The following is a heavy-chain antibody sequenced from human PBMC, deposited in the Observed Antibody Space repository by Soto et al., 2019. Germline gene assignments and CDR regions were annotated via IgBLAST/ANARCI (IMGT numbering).Heavy chain of an antibody. D-gene: IGHD1-7*01. CDR2: ISYDGSNK. V-gene: IGHV3-30*04. Sequence: GGSLRLSCAASGFTFSSYAMHWVRQAPGKGLEWVAVISYDGSNKYYADSVKGRFTISRDNSKNTLYLQMNSLRAEDTAVYYCAREGGFGTGTTFDAFDIWGQGTMVTVPS. CDR1: GFTFSSYA. CDR3: AREGGFGTGTTFDAFDI. J-gene: IGHJ3*02.